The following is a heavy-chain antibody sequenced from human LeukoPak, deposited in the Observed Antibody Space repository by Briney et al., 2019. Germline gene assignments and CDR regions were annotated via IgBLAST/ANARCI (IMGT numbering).Heavy chain of an antibody. D-gene: IGHD3-3*01. J-gene: IGHJ4*02. CDR1: GXTFSSYD. CDR3: ARGHSGIFGVVIAHYDY. V-gene: IGHV3-13*05. CDR2: IGTAGDP. Sequence: PGGSLRLSCAASGXTFSSYDMHWVRQATGKGLEWVSAIGTAGDPYYPGSVKGRFTISRKNAKNSLYHQMNSLRAGDTAVYYCARGHSGIFGVVIAHYDYWGQGTLVTVSS.